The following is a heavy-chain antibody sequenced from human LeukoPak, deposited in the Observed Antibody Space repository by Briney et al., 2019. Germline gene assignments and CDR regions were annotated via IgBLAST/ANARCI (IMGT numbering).Heavy chain of an antibody. Sequence: PGGSLRLSCAASGFTFSSYGMHWVRQAPGKGLEWVAFIRYDGSNKYYADSVKGRFTISRDNSKNTLFLQMNSLTVDDTALYYCAKLSQYYESSAYMDYWGQGTLVSVSS. CDR1: GFTFSSYG. CDR3: AKLSQYYESSAYMDY. D-gene: IGHD3-22*01. CDR2: IRYDGSNK. V-gene: IGHV3-30*02. J-gene: IGHJ4*02.